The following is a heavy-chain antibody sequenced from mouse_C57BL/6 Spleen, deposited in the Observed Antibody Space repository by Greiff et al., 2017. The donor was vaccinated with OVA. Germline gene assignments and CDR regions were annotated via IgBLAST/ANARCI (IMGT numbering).Heavy chain of an antibody. Sequence: QVQLQQPGAELVKPGASVKLSCKASGYTFTSYWMHWVKQRPGQGLEWIGIIHPNSGSTNYNEKFKSKATLTVDKSSSTAYMQLSSLTSEDSAVYYCARWRGNHWYFDVWGTGTTVTVSS. CDR2: IHPNSGST. V-gene: IGHV1-64*01. CDR1: GYTFTSYW. CDR3: ARWRGNHWYFDV. D-gene: IGHD2-1*01. J-gene: IGHJ1*03.